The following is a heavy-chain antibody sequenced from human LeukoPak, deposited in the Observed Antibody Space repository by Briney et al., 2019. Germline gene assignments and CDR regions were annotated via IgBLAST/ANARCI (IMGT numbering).Heavy chain of an antibody. V-gene: IGHV1-18*01. D-gene: IGHD3-22*01. Sequence: ASVKVSYKASGYTFTSYGITWVRQAPGQGLEWMGWISSFNGNTNYAQKLQGRVTMTTDTSTSTAYMELRSLRPDDTAVYYCARYDYYDSSGYYDYWGQGTLVTVSS. CDR3: ARYDYYDSSGYYDY. CDR2: ISSFNGNT. J-gene: IGHJ4*02. CDR1: GYTFTSYG.